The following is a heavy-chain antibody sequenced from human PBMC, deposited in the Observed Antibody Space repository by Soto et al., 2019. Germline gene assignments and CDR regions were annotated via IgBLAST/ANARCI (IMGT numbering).Heavy chain of an antibody. V-gene: IGHV3-15*07. CDR3: TTESTVTTNTSMP. D-gene: IGHD4-17*01. J-gene: IGHJ5*02. CDR2: IKSKTDGGTT. CDR1: GFTFSNAW. Sequence: GGSLRLSCAASGFTFSNAWMNWVRQAPGKGLEWVGRIKSKTDGGTTDYAAPVKGRFTISRDDSKNTLYLQMNSLKTEDTAVYYCTTESTVTTNTSMPWSQGTLVTVSS.